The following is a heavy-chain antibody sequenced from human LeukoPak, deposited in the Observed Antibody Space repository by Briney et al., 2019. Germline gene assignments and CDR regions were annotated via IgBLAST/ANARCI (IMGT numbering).Heavy chain of an antibody. CDR2: ISWNSGSI. CDR3: AKPTRYCSSTSCYHFDY. CDR1: GFTFDDYA. D-gene: IGHD2-2*01. J-gene: IGHJ4*02. V-gene: IGHV3-9*01. Sequence: GGSLRLSCAASGFTFDDYAMHWVRHAPGKGLEWVSGISWNSGSIGYADSVKGRFTISRDNAKNSLYLQMSSLRAEDTALYYCAKPTRYCSSTSCYHFDYWGQGTLVTVSS.